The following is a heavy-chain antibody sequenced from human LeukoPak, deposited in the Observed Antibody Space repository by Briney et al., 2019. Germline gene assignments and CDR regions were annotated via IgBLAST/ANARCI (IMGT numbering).Heavy chain of an antibody. CDR2: ISYDGSNK. J-gene: IGHJ4*02. CDR3: ARVYYYDSSGYFDY. CDR1: GFTFSSYG. D-gene: IGHD3-22*01. Sequence: GGSLRLSCAASGFTFSSYGMHWVRQAPGKGLEWVAVISYDGSNKYYADSVKGRFTISRDNSKNTLYLQMNGLRAEDTAVYYCARVYYYDSSGYFDYWGQGTLVTVSS. V-gene: IGHV3-30*03.